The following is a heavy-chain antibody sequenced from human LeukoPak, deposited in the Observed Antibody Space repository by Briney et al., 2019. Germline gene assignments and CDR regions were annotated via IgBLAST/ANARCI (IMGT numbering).Heavy chain of an antibody. CDR2: ISSSSSYI. Sequence: GGSLRLSCAASGFTFSTYSMNWVRQAPGKGLEWVSSISSSSSYIYYADSVKGRSTISRDNAKNSLYLQMNSLRAEDTAVYYCARTQSGSYGFDYWGQGTLVTVSS. V-gene: IGHV3-21*01. CDR1: GFTFSTYS. J-gene: IGHJ4*02. D-gene: IGHD1-26*01. CDR3: ARTQSGSYGFDY.